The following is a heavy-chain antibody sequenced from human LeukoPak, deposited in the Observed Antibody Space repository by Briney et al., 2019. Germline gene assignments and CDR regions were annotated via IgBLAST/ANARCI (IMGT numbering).Heavy chain of an antibody. CDR1: GYPFTGYY. CDR3: ARDLRGLGDFLDY. Sequence: ASVKVSCKASGYPFTGYYMHWVRQAPGQGLEWMRWLNPDSGGTNYAQKFQGRVTLTRDTSINTAYMELRRLTSDDTAVYYCARDLRGLGDFLDYWGQGTLVTVSS. D-gene: IGHD3-10*01. CDR2: LNPDSGGT. V-gene: IGHV1-2*02. J-gene: IGHJ4*02.